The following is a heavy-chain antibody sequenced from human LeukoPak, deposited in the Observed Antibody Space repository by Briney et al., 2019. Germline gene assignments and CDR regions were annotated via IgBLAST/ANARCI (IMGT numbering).Heavy chain of an antibody. Sequence: GESLKISCKGSGYSFTSYWIAWVRQMSGKGLEWMGMIYAGDSTSSYSPSFQGQVTMSVDKSISTAYLQWNSLKASDTAIYYCARPGDSAGYFYGVADMWGQGTVVTVSS. J-gene: IGHJ3*02. CDR3: ARPGDSAGYFYGVADM. V-gene: IGHV5-51*01. CDR1: GYSFTSYW. D-gene: IGHD3-22*01. CDR2: IYAGDSTS.